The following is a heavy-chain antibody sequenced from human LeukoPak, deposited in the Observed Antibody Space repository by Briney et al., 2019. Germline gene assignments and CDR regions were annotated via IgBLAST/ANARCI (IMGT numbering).Heavy chain of an antibody. Sequence: GASVKVSCKASGGTFSSYAISWVRQAPGQGLEWMGGIIPIFGTANYAQKFQGRVTITADESTSTAYMELSSLRSEDTAVYYCARTLFWTGPPYYYYYMDVWGKGTTVTVSS. J-gene: IGHJ6*03. D-gene: IGHD3/OR15-3a*01. CDR1: GGTFSSYA. V-gene: IGHV1-69*13. CDR3: ARTLFWTGPPYYYYYMDV. CDR2: IIPIFGTA.